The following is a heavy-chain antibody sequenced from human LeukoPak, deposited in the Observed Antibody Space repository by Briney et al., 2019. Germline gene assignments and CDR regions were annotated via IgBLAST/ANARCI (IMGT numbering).Heavy chain of an antibody. D-gene: IGHD6-19*01. CDR2: ISGVGGST. CDR3: AKARGWYDFDY. J-gene: IGHJ4*02. V-gene: IGHV3-23*01. Sequence: GGSLRLSCAASGFTFSSHAMSWVRQTPGTGLDWVSGISGVGGSTYYADSVKGRFTISRDNSKNTVYLQMNSLRADDTAVYYCAKARGWYDFDYWGQGILVTVSS. CDR1: GFTFSSHA.